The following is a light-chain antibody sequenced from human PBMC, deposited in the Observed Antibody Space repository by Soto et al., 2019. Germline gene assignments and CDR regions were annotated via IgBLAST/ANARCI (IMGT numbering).Light chain of an antibody. V-gene: IGKV3-11*01. J-gene: IGKJ5*01. CDR2: DAS. Sequence: EIVLTQSPATLSLSPGERATLSCRASQSVSSYLAWYQQKPGQAPRLLIYDASNRATGIPARFSGSGSGTDFTLTISSLETEDIAVYYCQQLTFGQGTRLEIK. CDR3: QQLT. CDR1: QSVSSY.